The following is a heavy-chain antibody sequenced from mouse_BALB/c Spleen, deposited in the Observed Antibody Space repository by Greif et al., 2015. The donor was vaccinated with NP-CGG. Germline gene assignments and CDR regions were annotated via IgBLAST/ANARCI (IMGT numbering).Heavy chain of an antibody. D-gene: IGHD4-1*01. CDR3: ARRTGTEAMDY. J-gene: IGHJ4*01. Sequence: LMESGPELVKPGASVKISCKASGYTFTDYYINWVKQKPGQGFEWIGWIYPGSGNTKYNEKFKGKATLTVDTSSSTAYMQLSSLTSEDTAVYFCARRTGTEAMDYWGQGTSVTVSS. CDR1: GYTFTDYY. CDR2: IYPGSGNT. V-gene: IGHV1-84*02.